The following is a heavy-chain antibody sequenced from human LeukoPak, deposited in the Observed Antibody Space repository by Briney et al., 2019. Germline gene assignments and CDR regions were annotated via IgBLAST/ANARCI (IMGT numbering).Heavy chain of an antibody. Sequence: PSETLSLTCTVSGGSISSYYWSWIRQPPGKGLEWIGYIYYSGSTNYNPSLKSRVTISVDTSKNQFSLKLSSVTAADTAVYYCAREPVSSTSSQYFQHWGQGTLVTVSS. CDR2: IYYSGST. V-gene: IGHV4-59*12. CDR1: GGSISSYY. D-gene: IGHD2-2*01. J-gene: IGHJ1*01. CDR3: AREPVSSTSSQYFQH.